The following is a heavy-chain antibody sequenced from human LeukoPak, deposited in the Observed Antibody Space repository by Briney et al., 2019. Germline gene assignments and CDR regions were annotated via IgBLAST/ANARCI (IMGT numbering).Heavy chain of an antibody. CDR2: SDGGGSST. CDR1: GFTFSNHW. J-gene: IGHJ4*01. V-gene: IGHV3-74*01. CDR3: ARGPGSSGGAYVGDY. Sequence: GGSLRLSCAASGFTFSNHWMHWVRQVPGKGPVWVSRSDGGGSSTSYADSVKGRFFISRDNAKSTLYLQMNSLRAEDTAVYYCARGPGSSGGAYVGDYWGHGTLVTVFS. D-gene: IGHD3-22*01.